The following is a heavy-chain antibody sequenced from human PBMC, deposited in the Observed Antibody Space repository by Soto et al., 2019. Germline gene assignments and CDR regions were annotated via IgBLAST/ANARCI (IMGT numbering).Heavy chain of an antibody. Sequence: PSETLSLTCTVSGFSISSGGYYWSWIRQHPGKGLEWIGYIYYSGSTYYNPSLKSRVTISVDTSKNQFSLKLSSVTAADTAVYYCARDFTDSSGPTLGMGVWGQGTTVTVSS. CDR3: ARDFTDSSGPTLGMGV. J-gene: IGHJ6*02. CDR1: GFSISSGGYY. CDR2: IYYSGST. D-gene: IGHD6-19*01. V-gene: IGHV4-31*03.